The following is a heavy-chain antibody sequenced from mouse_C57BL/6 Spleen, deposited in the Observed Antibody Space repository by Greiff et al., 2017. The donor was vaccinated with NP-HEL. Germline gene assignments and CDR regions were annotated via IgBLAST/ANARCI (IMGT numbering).Heavy chain of an antibody. V-gene: IGHV5-17*01. CDR1: GFTFSDYG. D-gene: IGHD2-2*01. J-gene: IGHJ2*01. CDR3: ARHGYGYFNY. CDR2: ISSGSSTI. Sequence: EVQLVESGGGLVKPGGSLKLSCAASGFTFSDYGMHWVRQAPEKGLEWVAYISSGSSTIYYADTVKGRFTISRDNAKNTLFLQMTSLRSEDTAMYYCARHGYGYFNYWGQGTTLTVSS.